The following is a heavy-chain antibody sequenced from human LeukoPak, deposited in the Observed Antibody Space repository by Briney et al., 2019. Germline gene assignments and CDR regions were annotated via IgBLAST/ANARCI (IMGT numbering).Heavy chain of an antibody. D-gene: IGHD3-22*01. CDR2: IYYSGST. CDR3: ARRTIVVEHDAFDI. Sequence: PSETLSLTCTVSGGSISSYYWSWIRQPPGKGLEWIGYIYYSGSTNYNPSLKSRVTISVDTSKNQFSLKLSSVTAADTAVYYCARRTIVVEHDAFDIWGQGTMVTVSS. J-gene: IGHJ3*02. V-gene: IGHV4-59*01. CDR1: GGSISSYY.